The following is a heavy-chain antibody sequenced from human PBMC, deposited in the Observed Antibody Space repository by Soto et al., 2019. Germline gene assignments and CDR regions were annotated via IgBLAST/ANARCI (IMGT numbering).Heavy chain of an antibody. Sequence: PSETLSLTCAVYGGSFSGYYWSWIRQPTGKGLEWLWDINHSGSTTYNPSLQSRVTLSVSTSKNQFSLKFTSATAADTAVYYCARGVGSSPPRYWGRGTLVTVAS. V-gene: IGHV4-34*01. CDR1: GGSFSGYY. CDR3: ARGVGSSPPRY. J-gene: IGHJ4*02. CDR2: INHSGST. D-gene: IGHD3-9*01.